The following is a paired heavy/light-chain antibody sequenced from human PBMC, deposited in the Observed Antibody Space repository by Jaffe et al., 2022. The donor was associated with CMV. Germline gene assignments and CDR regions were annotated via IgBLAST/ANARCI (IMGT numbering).Heavy chain of an antibody. CDR3: AGGYSGYSYYFDY. V-gene: IGHV3-48*02. Sequence: EVQLVESGGGLVQPGGSLRLSCAASRLTFSTYSMNWVRQAPGKGLEWISYITPSGTTINYADSVKGRFTASRDNAKNSLYLQMNSLRDEDTAVYFCAGGYSGYSYYFDYWGQGTLVTVSS. CDR2: ITPSGTTI. D-gene: IGHD5-12*01. CDR1: RLTFSTYS. J-gene: IGHJ4*02.
Light chain of an antibody. Sequence: ETVMTQSPATLSVSPGERATLSCRASQSVSSSLAWYQQKPGQAPRLLIYHASTRAAGIPARFSGSGSGTEFTLTISSLQSEDFAVYYCQQYNDWLFTFGPGTKVDIK. J-gene: IGKJ3*01. V-gene: IGKV3-15*01. CDR2: HAS. CDR3: QQYNDWLFT. CDR1: QSVSSS.